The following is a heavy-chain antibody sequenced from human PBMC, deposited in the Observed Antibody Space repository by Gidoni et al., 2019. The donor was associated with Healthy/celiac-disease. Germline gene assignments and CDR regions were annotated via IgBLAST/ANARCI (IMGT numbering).Heavy chain of an antibody. CDR1: GGSFSGYY. CDR2: INHSGST. Sequence: QVQLQQWGAGLLKPSETLSLTCAVYGGSFSGYYWSWIRQPPGKGLEWIGEINHSGSTNYNPSLKSRVTISVDTSKNQFSLKLSSVTAADTAVYYCARDKYDFWSRKGGYGMDVWGQGTTVTVSS. CDR3: ARDKYDFWSRKGGYGMDV. D-gene: IGHD3-3*01. V-gene: IGHV4-34*01. J-gene: IGHJ6*02.